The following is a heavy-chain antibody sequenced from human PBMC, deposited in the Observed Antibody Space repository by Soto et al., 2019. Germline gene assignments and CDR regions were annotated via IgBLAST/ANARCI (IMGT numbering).Heavy chain of an antibody. J-gene: IGHJ4*02. CDR1: GFTFSSYS. D-gene: IGHD1-26*01. CDR3: ARDRSGSYYTVEY. CDR2: ISSSSGTI. V-gene: IGHV3-48*02. Sequence: EVQLVESGGGLVQPGGSLRLSCAASGFTFSSYSMDWVRQAPGNGLEWVSYISSSSGTIYYADSVKGRFTISRDNGKNSLYLQMSALRDEDTAVYYCARDRSGSYYTVEYWGQGTLVTVSS.